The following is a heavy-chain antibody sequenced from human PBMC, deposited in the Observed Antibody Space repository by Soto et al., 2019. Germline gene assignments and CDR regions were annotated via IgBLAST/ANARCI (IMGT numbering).Heavy chain of an antibody. D-gene: IGHD6-19*01. J-gene: IGHJ4*02. V-gene: IGHV4-34*01. CDR1: GGSFSGYY. Sequence: SETLSLTCAVYGGSFSGYYWSWIRQPPGKGLEWIGEINHSGSTNYNPSLKSRVTISVDTSKNQFSLKLSSVTAADTAVYYCARGLRIAVAGRGFDYWGQGTLVTVSS. CDR3: ARGLRIAVAGRGFDY. CDR2: INHSGST.